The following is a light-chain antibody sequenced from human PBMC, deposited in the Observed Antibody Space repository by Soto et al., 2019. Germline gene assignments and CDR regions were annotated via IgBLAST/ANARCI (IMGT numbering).Light chain of an antibody. CDR2: DVS. CDR3: SSYTSSIPV. V-gene: IGLV2-14*01. J-gene: IGLJ2*01. CDR1: SSDVGGYNY. Sequence: QSVLTQPASVSGSPGQSITISCTGTSSDVGGYNYVSWYQQHPGKAPKLMIYDVSNRPSGVSNRFSGSKSGNTASLTISGRQADDEADYYCSSYTSSIPVFGGGTKLTVL.